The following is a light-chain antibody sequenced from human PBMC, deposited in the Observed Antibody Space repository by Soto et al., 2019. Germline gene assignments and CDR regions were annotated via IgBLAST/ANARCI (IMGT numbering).Light chain of an antibody. Sequence: DIQITQSPSTLSASVGDRVTITCRASQSISSWLAWYQQKPGKAPKLLIYKASSLESGVPSRFSGSGSGTEFTLTISSLQPDDFATYYCQQYNSYSTFGGGPKVDIK. J-gene: IGKJ4*01. CDR2: KAS. V-gene: IGKV1-5*03. CDR1: QSISSW. CDR3: QQYNSYST.